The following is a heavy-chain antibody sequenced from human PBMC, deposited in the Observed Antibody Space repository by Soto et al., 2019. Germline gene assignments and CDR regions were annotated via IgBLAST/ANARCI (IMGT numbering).Heavy chain of an antibody. J-gene: IGHJ4*02. CDR1: GGSISSSSYY. CDR3: ARLSSVVVDY. D-gene: IGHD2-15*01. CDR2: IYYSGST. V-gene: IGHV4-39*01. Sequence: PSETLSLTCTVSGGSISSSSYYWGWIRQPPGKGLEWIGSIYYSGSTYYNPSLKSRVTISVDTSKNQFSLKLSSVTAADTAVYYCARLSSVVVDYWGRGTLVTVSS.